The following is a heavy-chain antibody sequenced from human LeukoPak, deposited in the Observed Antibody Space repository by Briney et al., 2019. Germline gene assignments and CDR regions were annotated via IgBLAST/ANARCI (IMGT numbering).Heavy chain of an antibody. J-gene: IGHJ3*02. V-gene: IGHV4-59*12. CDR3: ARGIAVAGGYAFDI. Sequence: SETLSLTCTVSGGSISGYYWSWIRQPPGKGLEWVGYISYSGSTNYKPSLKSRVTISVDKSKNQFSLKLSSVTAADTAVYYCARGIAVAGGYAFDIWGQGTMVTVSS. D-gene: IGHD6-19*01. CDR1: GGSISGYY. CDR2: ISYSGST.